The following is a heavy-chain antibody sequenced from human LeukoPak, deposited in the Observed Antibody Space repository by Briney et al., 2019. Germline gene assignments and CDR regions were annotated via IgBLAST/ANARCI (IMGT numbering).Heavy chain of an antibody. CDR1: GGTFSNDA. CDR3: ARGPSSDLRTGFFFGYFDD. CDR2: VIPFLGTT. Sequence: SAKVSCKAPGGTFSNDAVSWVRQAPGEGLKWMGRVIPFLGTTNYAHNFQGRVTITADQDTQTAYMELRSLRSEDTAVYFCARGPSSDLRTGFFFGYFDDWGQGTLITVSS. J-gene: IGHJ4*02. D-gene: IGHD3/OR15-3a*01. V-gene: IGHV1-69*11.